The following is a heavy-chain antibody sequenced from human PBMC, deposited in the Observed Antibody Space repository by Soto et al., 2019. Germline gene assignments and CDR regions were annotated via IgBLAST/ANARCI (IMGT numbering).Heavy chain of an antibody. J-gene: IGHJ4*02. CDR3: ARWELLTGFDY. V-gene: IGHV3-48*03. D-gene: IGHD1-26*01. CDR1: GFTFRTSE. CDR2: ISSSGSTI. Sequence: EVQLVESGGGLVQPGGSLRLSCAASGFTFRTSELSWVRQAPGKGLKWVSYISSSGSTIHYADSVKGRFTISRDNAKNSLYLQMNSLRAADTAVYYCARWELLTGFDYWGQGTLVTVSS.